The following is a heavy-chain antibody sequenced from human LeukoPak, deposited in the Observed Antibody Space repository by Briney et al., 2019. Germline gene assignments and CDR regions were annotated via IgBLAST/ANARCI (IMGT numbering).Heavy chain of an antibody. Sequence: SETLSLTCTLSGGSISTYYWSWIRQPPGKGLEWIGYIYHSGSTNYNPSLKSRVTISVDTSKNQFSLKLSSVTAADTAVYYCARMYSGTYYYYYYMDVWGKGTTVTVSS. CDR3: ARMYSGTYYYYYYMDV. V-gene: IGHV4-59*01. CDR1: GGSISTYY. D-gene: IGHD1-26*01. CDR2: IYHSGST. J-gene: IGHJ6*03.